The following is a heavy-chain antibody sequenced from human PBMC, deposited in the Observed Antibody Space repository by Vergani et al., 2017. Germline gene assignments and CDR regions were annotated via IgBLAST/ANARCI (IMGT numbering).Heavy chain of an antibody. CDR2: IIPIFGTA. Sequence: QVQLVQSGAEVKKPGSSVKVSCKASGGTFSSYAISWVRQAPGQGLEWMGGIIPIFGTANYAQKFQGRVTITADKSTSTAYMELSSVTAADTAVYYCARDIEWGGDGFDIWGQGTMVTVSS. CDR3: ARDIEWGGDGFDI. D-gene: IGHD3-16*01. J-gene: IGHJ3*02. V-gene: IGHV1-69*06. CDR1: GGTFSSYA.